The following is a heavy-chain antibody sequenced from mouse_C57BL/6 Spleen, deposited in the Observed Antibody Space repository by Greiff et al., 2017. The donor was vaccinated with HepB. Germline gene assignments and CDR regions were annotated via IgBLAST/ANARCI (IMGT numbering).Heavy chain of an antibody. CDR2: INPNNGGT. D-gene: IGHD1-1*01. V-gene: IGHV1-26*01. Sequence: EVQLQQSGPELVKPGASVKISCKASGYTFTDYYMNWVKQSHGKSLEWIGDINPNNGGTSYNQKFKGKATLTVDKSSSTAYMELRSLTSEDSAGYYCARTGITRYFDYWGQGTTLTVSS. CDR3: ARTGITRYFDY. J-gene: IGHJ2*01. CDR1: GYTFTDYY.